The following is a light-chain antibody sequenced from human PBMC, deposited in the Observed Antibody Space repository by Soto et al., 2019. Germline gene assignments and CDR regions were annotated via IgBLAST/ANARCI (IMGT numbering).Light chain of an antibody. CDR1: RSNIGSNT. J-gene: IGLJ1*01. V-gene: IGLV1-44*01. Sequence: QSVLAQPPSTSGTPGQRVTISCSGSRSNIGSNTVTWYQQLPGTAPKLLIYSNNQRPSGVPDRFSGSKSGTSASLAISGLQSEDEADYYCAAWDDSLNGSYVFGAGTKVPVL. CDR3: AAWDDSLNGSYV. CDR2: SNN.